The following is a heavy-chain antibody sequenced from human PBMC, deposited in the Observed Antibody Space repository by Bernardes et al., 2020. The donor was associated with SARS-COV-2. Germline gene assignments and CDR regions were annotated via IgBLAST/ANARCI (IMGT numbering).Heavy chain of an antibody. CDR2: TYFRSKWFN. Sequence: SQTLSLTCTISGDSVPSTSGAWSWIRQSPSTGLEWLGTTYFRSKWFNDYAVSVKSRLTISPDPSKNQFSLQLKSVTPEDAGVYYCARASITVVPGPLGLGPWGYNYRGLDVWGQGTTVTVSS. J-gene: IGHJ6*02. CDR3: ARASITVVPGPLGLGPWGYNYRGLDV. CDR1: GDSVPSTSGA. V-gene: IGHV6-1*01. D-gene: IGHD2-2*01.